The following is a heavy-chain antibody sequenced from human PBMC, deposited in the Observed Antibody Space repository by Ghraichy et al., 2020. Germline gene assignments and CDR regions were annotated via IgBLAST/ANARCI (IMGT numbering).Heavy chain of an antibody. CDR1: GGSSSGYY. CDR3: ARRTYYYDSSHLASVY. Sequence: GSLSLTCAVYGGSSSGYYWSWIRQPPGKGLECIGEINPSGTANYNPSLKSRVTISLGTSKNQFSLELTSVTAADTALYYCARRTYYYDSSHLASVYWGQAPLVTVSS. D-gene: IGHD3-22*01. J-gene: IGHJ4*02. CDR2: INPSGTA. V-gene: IGHV4-34*01.